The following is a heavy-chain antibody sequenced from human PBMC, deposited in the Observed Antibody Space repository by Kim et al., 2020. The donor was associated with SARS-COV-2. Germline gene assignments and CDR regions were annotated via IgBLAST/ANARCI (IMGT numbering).Heavy chain of an antibody. CDR3: ARDEGPSRRYFGS. CDR2: ISDNGI. V-gene: IGHV3-48*02. Sequence: GGSLRLSCAASGITFSSNNMNWVRQAPGKGLEWISHISDNGIQYADSVRGRFTISRDSAKNTLSLQMNSLGDEDTAVYYCARDEGPSRRYFGSWGQGTLVTVSS. J-gene: IGHJ4*02. CDR1: GITFSSNN.